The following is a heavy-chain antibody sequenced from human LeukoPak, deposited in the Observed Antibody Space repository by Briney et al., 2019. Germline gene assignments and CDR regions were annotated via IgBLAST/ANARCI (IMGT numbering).Heavy chain of an antibody. J-gene: IGHJ1*01. CDR2: IIPIFGTA. V-gene: IGHV1-69*01. CDR1: GGTFSSYA. CDR3: ARRDSSEVAEYFQH. Sequence: SVKVSCKASGGTFSSYAISWVRQAPGQGLEGMGGIIPIFGTANYAQKLQGRVTTTQDDSTSTAYMELSSMRSEDTAVYYCARRDSSEVAEYFQHWGQGTLVTVSS. D-gene: IGHD3-22*01.